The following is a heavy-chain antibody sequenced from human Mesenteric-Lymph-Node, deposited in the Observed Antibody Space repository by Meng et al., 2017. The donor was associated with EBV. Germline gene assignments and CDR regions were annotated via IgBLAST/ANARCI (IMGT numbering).Heavy chain of an antibody. Sequence: QVQLVQARVEVKKDGASVKITRNASAYTFTSYYIHWVRQAPGQGLEWMGIINPSGGSPSYAQKFQGRVTMTRDTSTNTVYMELSSLRSDDSAVYYCARCVVATWFFDHWGQGTLVTVSS. CDR3: ARCVVATWFFDH. D-gene: IGHD5-12*01. J-gene: IGHJ4*02. CDR2: INPSGGSP. CDR1: AYTFTSYY. V-gene: IGHV1-46*01.